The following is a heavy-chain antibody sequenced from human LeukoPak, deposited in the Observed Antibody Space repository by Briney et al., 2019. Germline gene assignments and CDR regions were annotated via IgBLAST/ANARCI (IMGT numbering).Heavy chain of an antibody. CDR2: IYYSGST. Sequence: SETLSLTCTVSGGSISSYYWSWIRQPPGRGLEWIGYIYYSGSTNYNPSLKSRVTISVDTSKNQFSLKLSSVTAADTAVYYCARETGYSSSWGQGTLVTVSS. CDR3: ARETGYSSS. D-gene: IGHD6-13*01. V-gene: IGHV4-59*01. CDR1: GGSISSYY. J-gene: IGHJ4*02.